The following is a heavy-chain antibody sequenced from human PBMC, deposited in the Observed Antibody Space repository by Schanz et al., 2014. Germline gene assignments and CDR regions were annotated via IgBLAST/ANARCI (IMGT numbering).Heavy chain of an antibody. D-gene: IGHD2-21*01. CDR2: ITRQGTT. Sequence: QVQLVESGGGLVKPGGSLRLSCAASGFTFSDYYMSWIRQAPGKGLEWVSGITRQGTTYYADFVKGRFTISRDSSKNTLYLQMNSLRADDTAVYYCAKSKSQLPRFDYWGQGTLVAVSS. J-gene: IGHJ4*02. V-gene: IGHV3-11*01. CDR3: AKSKSQLPRFDY. CDR1: GFTFSDYY.